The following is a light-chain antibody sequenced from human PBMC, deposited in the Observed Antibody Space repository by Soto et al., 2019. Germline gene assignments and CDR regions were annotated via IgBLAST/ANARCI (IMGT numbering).Light chain of an antibody. Sequence: QSVMTKTPSASGSPGQSVAISCPGTSSDVGGYNYVSWYPQHPGKAPKLMMYEVNKRPSGVPDRCSASKSGNTASLTVSGLQAEDDADYYCSSYSGSSNVFGTGTKVTLL. CDR1: SSDVGGYNY. CDR2: EVN. V-gene: IGLV2-8*01. CDR3: SSYSGSSNV. J-gene: IGLJ1*01.